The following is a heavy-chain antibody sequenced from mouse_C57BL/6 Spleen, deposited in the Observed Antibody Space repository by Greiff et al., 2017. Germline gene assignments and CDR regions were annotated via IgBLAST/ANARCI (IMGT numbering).Heavy chain of an antibody. D-gene: IGHD4-1*01. J-gene: IGHJ2*01. CDR1: GYTFTSYW. V-gene: IGHV1-69*01. CDR3: ARIWDFDY. CDR2: IDPSDSYT. Sequence: QVQLQQPGAELVMPGASVKLSCKASGYTFTSYWMHWVKQRPGQGLEWIGEIDPSDSYTNYNQKFKGKSTLTVDKSSSTAYMQLSSLTSEDSAVYYCARIWDFDYWGQGTTLTVSS.